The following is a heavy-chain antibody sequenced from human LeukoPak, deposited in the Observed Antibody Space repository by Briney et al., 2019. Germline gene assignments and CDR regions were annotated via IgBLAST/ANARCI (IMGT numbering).Heavy chain of an antibody. CDR3: AREYSSGSSSDY. J-gene: IGHJ4*02. CDR2: ISAYNGNT. CDR1: GYTFTSYG. D-gene: IGHD6-19*01. Sequence: ASVKVSCKASGYTFTSYGISWVRQAPGQGLEWMGWISAYNGNTNYAQKLQGRVTMTTDTSTSTAYMELRSLRSGDTAVYYCAREYSSGSSSDYWGQGTLVTVSS. V-gene: IGHV1-18*04.